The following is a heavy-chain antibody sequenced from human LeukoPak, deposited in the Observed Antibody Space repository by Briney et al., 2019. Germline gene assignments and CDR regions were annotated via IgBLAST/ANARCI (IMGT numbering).Heavy chain of an antibody. D-gene: IGHD3-9*01. CDR1: GFSFSTYS. V-gene: IGHV3-21*01. J-gene: IGHJ4*02. CDR3: ARGYYDLLTGPDY. CDR2: ISSSSSYI. Sequence: GGSLRLSCAASGFSFSTYSMNWVRQAPGKGLEWISSISSSSSYIYYADSVKGRFTISRDNAKNSLYLQMNSLRAEDTAVYYCARGYYDLLTGPDYWGQGTLVTVSS.